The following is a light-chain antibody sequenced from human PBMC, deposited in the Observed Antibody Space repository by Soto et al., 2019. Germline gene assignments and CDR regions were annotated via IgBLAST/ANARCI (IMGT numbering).Light chain of an antibody. Sequence: QSALTQPASVSGSPGQSITISCTGTSSDVGGYHYVSWYQHLPGKAPQLMIYDVSNRPSGVSNRFSGSKSGNTASLTISGLQPEDEADYYCSSYTSTSTLGVFGGGTQLTVL. V-gene: IGLV2-14*03. CDR2: DVS. CDR3: SSYTSTSTLGV. CDR1: SSDVGGYHY. J-gene: IGLJ2*01.